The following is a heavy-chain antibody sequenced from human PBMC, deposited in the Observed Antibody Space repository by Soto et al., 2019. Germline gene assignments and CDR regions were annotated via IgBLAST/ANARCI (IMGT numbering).Heavy chain of an antibody. CDR3: ARVPGYCSGGSCQSSDY. CDR2: IIPIFGTA. J-gene: IGHJ4*02. CDR1: GGTFSSYA. D-gene: IGHD2-15*01. Sequence: SVKVSCKASGGTFSSYAISWVRQAPGQGLEWMGGIIPIFGTANYAQKFQGRVTITADESTSTAYMELSSLRSEDTAVYYCARVPGYCSGGSCQSSDYWGQGTLATVSS. V-gene: IGHV1-69*13.